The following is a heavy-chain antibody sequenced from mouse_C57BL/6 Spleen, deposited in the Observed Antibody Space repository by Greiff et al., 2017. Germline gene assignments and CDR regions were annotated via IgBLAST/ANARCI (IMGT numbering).Heavy chain of an antibody. CDR2: IYPGDGDT. J-gene: IGHJ3*01. CDR3: ATSYYSNPAWFAY. Sequence: VQLQQSGAELVKPGASVKISCKASGYAFSSYWMNWVKQRPGKGLEWIGQIYPGDGDTNYTGKFKGKATLTADKSSSTAYMQLSSLTSEDSAVYFCATSYYSNPAWFAYWGQGTLVTVSA. D-gene: IGHD2-5*01. CDR1: GYAFSSYW. V-gene: IGHV1-80*01.